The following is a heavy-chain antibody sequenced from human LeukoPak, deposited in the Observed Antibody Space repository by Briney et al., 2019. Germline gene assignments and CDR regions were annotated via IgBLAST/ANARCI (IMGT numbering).Heavy chain of an antibody. D-gene: IGHD2-2*01. J-gene: IGHJ4*02. CDR1: GFTFSSYW. Sequence: PGGSLRLSCAASGFTFSSYWMSWVRQAPGKGLEWVANIKQDGSEKYYVDSVKGRFTISRDNAKNSLYLQMNSLKTEDTAVYYYTSRIPYQDYWGQGTLVTVSS. V-gene: IGHV3-7*03. CDR3: TSRIPYQDY. CDR2: IKQDGSEK.